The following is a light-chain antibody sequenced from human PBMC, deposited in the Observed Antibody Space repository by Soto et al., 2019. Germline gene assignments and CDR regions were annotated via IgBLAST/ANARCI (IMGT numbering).Light chain of an antibody. J-gene: IGLJ1*01. Sequence: QSVLTQPPSASGTPGQRVTISCSGSNSNIGNNNVNWYQQLPGAAPKLLIFATDQRLSGVPDRFSGSKSGTSASLAISGLQSEDEADYYCATWDDSPSVFYVFGTGTKVTV. CDR3: ATWDDSPSVFYV. CDR2: ATD. V-gene: IGLV1-44*01. CDR1: NSNIGNNN.